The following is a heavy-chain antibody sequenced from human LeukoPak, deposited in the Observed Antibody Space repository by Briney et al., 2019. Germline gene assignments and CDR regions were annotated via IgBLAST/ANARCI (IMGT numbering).Heavy chain of an antibody. Sequence: GGSLRLSCAASGFTFSGSTMSWVRQAPGKGLEWVSFISTSSSYIYYADSVRGRFTISRDNAKNSLYLQMNSLRVDDTAVYYCVRERYHGSGAPKFDYWGQGTLVTVSS. CDR3: VRERYHGSGAPKFDY. V-gene: IGHV3-21*01. CDR1: GFTFSGST. J-gene: IGHJ4*02. D-gene: IGHD3-10*01. CDR2: ISTSSSYI.